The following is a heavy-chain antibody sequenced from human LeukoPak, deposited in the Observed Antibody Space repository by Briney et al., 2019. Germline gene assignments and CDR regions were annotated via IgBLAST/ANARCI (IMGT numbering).Heavy chain of an antibody. CDR3: ARFYYYGSGTSLDY. Sequence: ASVKVSCKASGYTFTNNDINWVRQATGQGLEWMGWMNPDTGNTGYAQKFQGRVTMTRNTSISTAYMELRSLRSDDTAVYYCARFYYYGSGTSLDYWGQGTLVTVSS. CDR1: GYTFTNND. V-gene: IGHV1-8*01. J-gene: IGHJ4*02. D-gene: IGHD3-10*01. CDR2: MNPDTGNT.